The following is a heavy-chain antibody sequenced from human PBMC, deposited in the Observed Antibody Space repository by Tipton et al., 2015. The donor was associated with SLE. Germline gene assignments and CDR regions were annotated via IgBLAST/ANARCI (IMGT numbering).Heavy chain of an antibody. J-gene: IGHJ4*02. CDR3: ARGSGYFDY. V-gene: IGHV4-59*01. CDR1: GGSTSSYH. Sequence: TLSLTCTVSGGSTSSYHWSWIRQPPGKGLEWIGYIYYSGSTNYNPSLKSRVTISVDTSKNQFSLKLSSVTAADTAVYYCARGSGYFDYWGQGTLVTVSS. CDR2: IYYSGST. D-gene: IGHD1-26*01.